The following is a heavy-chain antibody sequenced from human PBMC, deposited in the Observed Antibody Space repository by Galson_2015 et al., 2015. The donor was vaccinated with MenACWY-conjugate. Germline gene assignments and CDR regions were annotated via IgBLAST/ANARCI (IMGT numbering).Heavy chain of an antibody. J-gene: IGHJ4*02. CDR3: ARVLSAYCGGDCYSGYFDY. Sequence: SLRLSCAASGFTVSSNYMSWVRQAPGKGLEWVSVIYSGGSTYYADSVKGRFTISRHNSKNTLYLQMNSLRSEDTAVYYCARVLSAYCGGDCYSGYFDYGGQGTLVTVSS. CDR2: IYSGGST. V-gene: IGHV3-53*04. CDR1: GFTVSSNY. D-gene: IGHD2-21*02.